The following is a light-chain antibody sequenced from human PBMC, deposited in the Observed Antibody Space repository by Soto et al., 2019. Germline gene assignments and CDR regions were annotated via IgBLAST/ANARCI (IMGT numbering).Light chain of an antibody. J-gene: IGLJ1*01. CDR1: KNDIGVYDF. V-gene: IGLV2-8*01. Sequence: QSVLTQPPSASGSPGQSVTISCTGTKNDIGVYDFVSWYQHHPGKAPRLIIYGVVQRPSGVPDRFSGSKSGNTASLTVSGLQAADEGDYFCKSYAGSNAYVFGSGTKVTVL. CDR2: GVV. CDR3: KSYAGSNAYV.